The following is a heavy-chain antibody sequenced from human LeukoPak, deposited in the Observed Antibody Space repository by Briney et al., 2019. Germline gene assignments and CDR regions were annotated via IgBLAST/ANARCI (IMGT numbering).Heavy chain of an antibody. Sequence: SETLSLTCTVSGGSIRSYYWNWIRQPPGKGLEWIGNIYYSGSTNYNPSLKSRVTISVDTSKNQFSLKLSSVTAADTAVYYCARTQFVVVPAAMSVYFDYWGQGTLVTVSS. CDR2: IYYSGST. CDR3: ARTQFVVVPAAMSVYFDY. CDR1: GGSIRSYY. J-gene: IGHJ4*02. V-gene: IGHV4-59*12. D-gene: IGHD2-2*01.